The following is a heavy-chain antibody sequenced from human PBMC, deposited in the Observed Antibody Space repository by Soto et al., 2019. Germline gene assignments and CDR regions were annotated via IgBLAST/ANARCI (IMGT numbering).Heavy chain of an antibody. J-gene: IGHJ6*02. V-gene: IGHV3-30-3*01. D-gene: IGHD3-16*01. Sequence: PGGSLRLSCAASGFTFSSYAMHWVRQAPGKGLEWVAVISYDGSDKYYADSVKGRFTISRDNSKNTLYLQMSSLRAEDTAVYYCARDWVYYGMDVWGQGTTVTVYS. CDR1: GFTFSSYA. CDR3: ARDWVYYGMDV. CDR2: ISYDGSDK.